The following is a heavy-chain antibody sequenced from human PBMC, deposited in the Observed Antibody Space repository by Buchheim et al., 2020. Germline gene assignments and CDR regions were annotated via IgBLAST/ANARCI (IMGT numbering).Heavy chain of an antibody. Sequence: EVQLVESGGGLVQPGGSLKLSCAASGFTFSGSAMHWVRQASGKGLEWVGRIRSKANSYATAYAASVKGRFTISRDDSKNTAYLQMNSLKTEDTAVYYCTRFYHGDTAMVRDFDYWGQGTL. V-gene: IGHV3-73*02. CDR1: GFTFSGSA. J-gene: IGHJ4*02. CDR3: TRFYHGDTAMVRDFDY. D-gene: IGHD5-18*01. CDR2: IRSKANSYAT.